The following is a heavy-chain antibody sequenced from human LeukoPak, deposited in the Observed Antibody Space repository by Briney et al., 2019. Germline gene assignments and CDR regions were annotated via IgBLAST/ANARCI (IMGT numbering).Heavy chain of an antibody. CDR3: ARALPSRPYYYYYYMDV. CDR2: INHSGST. J-gene: IGHJ6*03. D-gene: IGHD2-2*01. Sequence: PSETLSLTCAVYGGSFSSYYWNWIRQPPGKGLEWIGEINHSGSTNYNPSLKSRVTISVDTSKNQFSLKLSSVTAADTAVYYCARALPSRPYYYYYYMDVWGKGTTVTVSS. V-gene: IGHV4-34*01. CDR1: GGSFSSYY.